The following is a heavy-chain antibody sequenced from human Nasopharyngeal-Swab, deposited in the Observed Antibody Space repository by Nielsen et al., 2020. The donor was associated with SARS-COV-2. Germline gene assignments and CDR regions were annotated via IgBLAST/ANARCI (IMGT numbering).Heavy chain of an antibody. CDR3: ATRYSSSLGGNY. V-gene: IGHV3-30*03. J-gene: IGHJ4*02. CDR2: ISYDGSNK. D-gene: IGHD6-13*01. Sequence: GESLKISCAASGFTFSSYGMHLVRQAPGKGLEWVAVISYDGSNKYYADSVKGRFTISRDNSKNTLYLQMNSLRAEDTAVYYCATRYSSSLGGNYWGQGTLVTVSS. CDR1: GFTFSSYG.